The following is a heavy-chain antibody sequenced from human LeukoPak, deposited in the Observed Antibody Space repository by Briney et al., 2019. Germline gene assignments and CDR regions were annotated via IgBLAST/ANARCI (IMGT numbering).Heavy chain of an antibody. CDR1: GFTFSSYA. CDR3: ATFAQQRFDY. Sequence: PGGSLRLSCAASGFTFSSYAMHWVRQAPGEGLEWVAVISYDGSNKYYADSVKGRFTISRDNSKNTLYLQMNSLRAEDTAVYYCATFAQQRFDYWGQGTLVTVSS. J-gene: IGHJ4*02. V-gene: IGHV3-30-3*01. CDR2: ISYDGSNK. D-gene: IGHD6-25*01.